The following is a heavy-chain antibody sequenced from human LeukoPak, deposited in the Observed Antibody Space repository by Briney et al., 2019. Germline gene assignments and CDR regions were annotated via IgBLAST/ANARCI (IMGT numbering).Heavy chain of an antibody. CDR1: GFTFSNAW. CDR3: TTVDYDSIWWDY. J-gene: IGHJ4*02. V-gene: IGHV3-15*01. Sequence: GGSLRLSCAASGFTFSNAWMSWVRQAPGKGLEWVGRIKSKTDGGTKDYAAPVKGRFAISRDDSKNTLYLQMNSLKTEDTAVYYCTTVDYDSIWWDYWGQGTLVTVSS. D-gene: IGHD3-22*01. CDR2: IKSKTDGGTK.